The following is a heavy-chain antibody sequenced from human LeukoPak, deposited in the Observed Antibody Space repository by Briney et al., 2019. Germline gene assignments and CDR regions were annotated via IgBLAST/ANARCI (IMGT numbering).Heavy chain of an antibody. J-gene: IGHJ4*02. Sequence: PGGSLRLSCAASGFTFRIFWMNWIRQAPGKGLEWVATINQDGSEKYYLDSVKGRFTISRDNAKNSLYLQMNSLKADDTAVYYCADRGSLYWGQGALVTVSS. CDR1: GFTFRIFW. CDR3: ADRGSLY. D-gene: IGHD1-14*01. CDR2: INQDGSEK. V-gene: IGHV3-7*01.